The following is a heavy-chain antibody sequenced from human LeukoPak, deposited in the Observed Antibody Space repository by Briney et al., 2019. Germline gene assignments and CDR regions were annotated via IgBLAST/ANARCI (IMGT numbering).Heavy chain of an antibody. CDR3: ARDLGVTTY. J-gene: IGHJ4*02. D-gene: IGHD4-17*01. CDR2: INSDGTTT. V-gene: IGHV3-74*01. CDR1: GFSFSSYW. Sequence: PGESLRLSCAASGFSFSSYWMHRVRQVPGKGLAWVSRINSDGTTTNYADSVKGRFTISRDNAKSTLYLQMSSLRVDDTAVYYCARDLGVTTYWGRGTLVIVSS.